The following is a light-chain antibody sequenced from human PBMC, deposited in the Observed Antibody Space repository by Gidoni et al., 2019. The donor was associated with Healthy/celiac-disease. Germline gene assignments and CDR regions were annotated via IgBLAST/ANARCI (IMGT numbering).Light chain of an antibody. Sequence: QSVLTQPPSVSGAPGQRVTISCTGSSSNIGAGYDVHWYQQLPGTAPTLLIYGTSNRPSGVPDRFSGSKSGTSASLAITGLQAEDEADYYCQSYDSSLSGHNWVFGGGTKLTVL. J-gene: IGLJ3*02. CDR1: SSNIGAGYD. V-gene: IGLV1-40*01. CDR2: GTS. CDR3: QSYDSSLSGHNWV.